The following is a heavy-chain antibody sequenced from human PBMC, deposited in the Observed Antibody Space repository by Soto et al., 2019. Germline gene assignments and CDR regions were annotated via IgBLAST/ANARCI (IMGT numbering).Heavy chain of an antibody. V-gene: IGHV4-31*03. Sequence: SXTCTVSGGSLLECGHVWTWIRQRPGRGLEWIGYSTYTGVTYYSPSLQSRISISVDTSKNQFSLTLNSVTAADTAVYYCATDSGGPPLNRFDYWGQGTLVTVSS. CDR3: ATDSGGPPLNRFDY. CDR1: GGSLLECGHV. CDR2: STYTGVT. J-gene: IGHJ4*03. D-gene: IGHD3-16*01.